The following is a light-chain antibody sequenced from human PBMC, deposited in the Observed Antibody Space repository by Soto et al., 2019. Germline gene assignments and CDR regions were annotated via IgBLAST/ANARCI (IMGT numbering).Light chain of an antibody. CDR3: NSYTTGTTWG. V-gene: IGLV2-14*01. Sequence: QSALTQPASVSGSPGQSITISCTGTTSDVGRYNYVSWHQQHPGKAPKLLIFDVSNRPSGVSDRFSGSKSGNTASLTISGLQAEDEADYYCNSYTTGTTWGFGGGTKLTVL. J-gene: IGLJ3*02. CDR1: TSDVGRYNY. CDR2: DVS.